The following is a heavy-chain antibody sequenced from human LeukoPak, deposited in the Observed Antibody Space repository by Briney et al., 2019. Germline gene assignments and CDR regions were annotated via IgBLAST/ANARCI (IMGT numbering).Heavy chain of an antibody. CDR2: IWYDGSNK. D-gene: IGHD2-2*01. V-gene: IGHV3-33*08. Sequence: GGSLRLSCAASGFTFSSYAMSWVRQAPGKGLEWVAVIWYDGSNKYYADSVKGRFTISRDNSKNTLYLQMNSLRAEDTAVYYCARERARAPAIDYWGQGTLVTVSS. J-gene: IGHJ4*02. CDR3: ARERARAPAIDY. CDR1: GFTFSSYA.